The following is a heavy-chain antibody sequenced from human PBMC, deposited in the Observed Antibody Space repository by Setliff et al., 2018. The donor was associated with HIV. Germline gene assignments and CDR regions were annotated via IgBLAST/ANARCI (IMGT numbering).Heavy chain of an antibody. J-gene: IGHJ5*02. V-gene: IGHV4-4*07. CDR3: ARDRHSSGLGSYGP. Sequence: SETLSLTCTISGGSFGVYHWSWIRQSAGRGLEWIGRIDSSGTTDYKPSLKGRVAIPVDTSRDQFSLRVTSVTAADTAVYFCARDRHSSGLGSYGPWGPGILVTV. D-gene: IGHD3-10*01. CDR1: GGSFGVYH. CDR2: IDSSGTT.